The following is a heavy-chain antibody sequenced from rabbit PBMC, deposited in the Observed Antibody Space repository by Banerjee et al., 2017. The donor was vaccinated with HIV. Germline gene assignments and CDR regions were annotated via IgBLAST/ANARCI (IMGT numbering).Heavy chain of an antibody. J-gene: IGHJ4*01. Sequence: QEQLEESGGDLVQPEGSLTLTCTASGFSFSSNYWICWVRQAPGKGLEWIACIDISSGNPYYASWAKGRFTISKTSSTTVTLQMTSVTAADTATYFCARDAGDAGYGYPYYFNLWGPGTLVTVS. CDR1: GFSFSSNYW. D-gene: IGHD6-1*01. CDR2: IDISSGNP. CDR3: ARDAGDAGYGYPYYFNL. V-gene: IGHV1S45*01.